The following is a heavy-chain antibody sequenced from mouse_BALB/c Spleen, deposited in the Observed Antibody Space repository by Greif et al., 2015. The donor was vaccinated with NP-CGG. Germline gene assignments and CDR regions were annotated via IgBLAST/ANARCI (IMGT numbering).Heavy chain of an antibody. D-gene: IGHD1-1*01. J-gene: IGHJ3*01. CDR1: GYTFTSYW. CDR2: INPSTGYT. V-gene: IGHV1-7*01. CDR3: ATTVVATFAY. Sequence: VQLQQSGAELAKPGASVKMSCEASGYTFTSYWMHWVKQRPGQGLEWIGYINPSTGYTEYNQKFKDKATLTADKSSSTAYMQLSSLTSEDSAVYYCATTVVATFAYWGQGTLVTVSA.